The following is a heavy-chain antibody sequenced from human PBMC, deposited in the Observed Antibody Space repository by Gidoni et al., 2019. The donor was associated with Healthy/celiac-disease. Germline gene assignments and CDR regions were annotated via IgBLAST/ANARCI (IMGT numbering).Heavy chain of an antibody. CDR1: GGSLSSSNW. D-gene: IGHD3-10*01. J-gene: IGHJ5*02. V-gene: IGHV4-4*02. CDR2: IYHSGST. Sequence: QVQLQESGPGLVKPSGTLSLTCAVSGGSLSSSNWWRWVRQPPGKGLEWIGEIYHSGSTNYNPSLKSRVTISVDKSKNQFSLKLSSVTAADTAVYYCARVDQRHYYGSGGGWFDPWGQGTLVTVSS. CDR3: ARVDQRHYYGSGGGWFDP.